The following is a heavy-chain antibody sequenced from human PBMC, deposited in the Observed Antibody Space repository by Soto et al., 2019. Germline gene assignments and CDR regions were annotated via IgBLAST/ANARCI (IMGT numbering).Heavy chain of an antibody. Sequence: GGSLRLSCAASGFTFSNYGMSWVRQAPGKGLEWVSSISGSGGSTYYADSVKGRFTISRDNSKNTLYLQMNSLRAEDTAVYYCAKDAPRIRGFDYWGQGTLVTVSS. D-gene: IGHD1-20*01. CDR1: GFTFSNYG. J-gene: IGHJ4*02. V-gene: IGHV3-23*01. CDR3: AKDAPRIRGFDY. CDR2: ISGSGGST.